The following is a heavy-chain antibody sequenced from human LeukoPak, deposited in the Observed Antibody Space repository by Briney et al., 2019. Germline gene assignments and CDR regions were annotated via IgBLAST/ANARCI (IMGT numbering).Heavy chain of an antibody. V-gene: IGHV1-18*01. Sequence: ASVKVSCKASGYTFTSYGISWGRQAPGQGLEWMGWISAYNGNTNYAQKLQGRVTMTTDTSTSTAYMELRSLRSDDTAVYYCARDDILTGYSPSPRGYGMDVWGQGTTVIVSS. CDR3: ARDDILTGYSPSPRGYGMDV. J-gene: IGHJ6*02. D-gene: IGHD3-9*01. CDR2: ISAYNGNT. CDR1: GYTFTSYG.